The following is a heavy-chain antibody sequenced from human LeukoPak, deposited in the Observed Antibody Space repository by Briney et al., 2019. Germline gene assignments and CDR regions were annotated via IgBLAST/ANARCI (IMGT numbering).Heavy chain of an antibody. V-gene: IGHV4-39*07. J-gene: IGHJ4*02. Sequence: SETLSLTCTVSGGSISSSSYYWGWIRQPPGKGLEWIGSIYYSGSTYYNPSLKRRVTISVDTSKNEFSLKLSSVTAADTAVYYCARDRGYSFGLVVWGQGTLVTVSS. CDR3: ARDRGYSFGLVV. D-gene: IGHD5-18*01. CDR2: IYYSGST. CDR1: GGSISSSSYY.